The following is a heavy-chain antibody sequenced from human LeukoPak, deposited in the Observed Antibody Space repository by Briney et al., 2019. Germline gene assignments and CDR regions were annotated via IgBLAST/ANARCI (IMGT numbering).Heavy chain of an antibody. CDR1: GFTFSSYA. J-gene: IGHJ4*02. Sequence: GGSLRLSCAASGFTFSSYAMSWVRQAPGKGLEWVSAISGSGGSTHYADSVKGRFTISRDNSKNTLYLQMNSLRAEDTAVYYCAKGIVVVITGPTDYWGQGTLVTVSS. V-gene: IGHV3-23*01. D-gene: IGHD3-22*01. CDR3: AKGIVVVITGPTDY. CDR2: ISGSGGST.